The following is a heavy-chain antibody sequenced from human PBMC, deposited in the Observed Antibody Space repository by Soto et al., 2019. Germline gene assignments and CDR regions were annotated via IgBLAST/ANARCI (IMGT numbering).Heavy chain of an antibody. CDR1: GYTFTSYG. J-gene: IGHJ6*02. Sequence: ASVKVSCKASGYTFTSYGISWVRQAPGQGLEWMGWISAYNGNTNYAQKLQGRVTMTTDTSTSTAYMELRSLRSDDTAVYYCAGPDFYGSGHYYRRGYYYYGKDLWGQGTTVTVSS. CDR2: ISAYNGNT. CDR3: AGPDFYGSGHYYRRGYYYYGKDL. V-gene: IGHV1-18*04. D-gene: IGHD3-10*01.